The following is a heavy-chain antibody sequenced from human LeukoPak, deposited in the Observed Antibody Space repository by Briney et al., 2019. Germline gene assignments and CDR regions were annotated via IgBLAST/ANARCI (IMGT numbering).Heavy chain of an antibody. J-gene: IGHJ4*02. Sequence: GGSLRLSCAASGFTFSSYSMNWVRQAPGKGLEWVSSISSSSSYIYYADSVKGRFTISRDNAKSSLYLQMNSLRAEDTAVYYCARGVAAAGGQPDYWGQGTLVTVSS. V-gene: IGHV3-21*01. CDR2: ISSSSSYI. D-gene: IGHD6-13*01. CDR3: ARGVAAAGGQPDY. CDR1: GFTFSSYS.